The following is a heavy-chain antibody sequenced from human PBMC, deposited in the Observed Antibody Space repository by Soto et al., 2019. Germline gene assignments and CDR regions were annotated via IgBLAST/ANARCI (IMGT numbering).Heavy chain of an antibody. CDR3: ARISGVSCYD. J-gene: IGHJ1*01. Sequence: GGSLRLSCAASGFTFSSYSMNWVRQAPGKGLEWVSSITSSSSYIYYADSLKGRFTISRDNAKNSLYLQMNSLRAEDTAVYYCARISGVSCYDWGQGPWSPSPQ. CDR1: GFTFSSYS. D-gene: IGHD2-15*01. CDR2: ITSSSSYI. V-gene: IGHV3-21*01.